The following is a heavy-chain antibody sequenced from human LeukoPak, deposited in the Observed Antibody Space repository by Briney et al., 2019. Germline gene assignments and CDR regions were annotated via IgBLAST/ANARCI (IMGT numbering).Heavy chain of an antibody. CDR3: ARRLPYDFWSGDAFDI. V-gene: IGHV4-38-2*01. J-gene: IGHJ3*02. CDR2: IYHSGST. CDR1: GYSISSGYY. Sequence: SETLSLTCAVSGYSISSGYYWGWIRQPPGKGLEWIGSIYHSGSTYYNPSLKSRDTISVDTSKNQFSLKLSSVTAADTAVYYCARRLPYDFWSGDAFDIWGQGTMVTVSS. D-gene: IGHD3-3*01.